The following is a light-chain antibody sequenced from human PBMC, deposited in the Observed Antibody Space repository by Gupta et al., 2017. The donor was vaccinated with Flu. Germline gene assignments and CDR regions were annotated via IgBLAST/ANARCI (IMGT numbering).Light chain of an antibody. CDR2: DAS. CDR1: QSVGSD. V-gene: IGKV3-15*01. J-gene: IGKJ4*01. Sequence: EIVMTQSPATLSVSPGERATVSCRASQSVGSDLAWYQQKPGQAPRLLIHDASVRATGVAARFNGSGSGTEFTLTINSLQSEDFAVYSCQQYKNWPRPTFGGGTKVEI. CDR3: QQYKNWPRPT.